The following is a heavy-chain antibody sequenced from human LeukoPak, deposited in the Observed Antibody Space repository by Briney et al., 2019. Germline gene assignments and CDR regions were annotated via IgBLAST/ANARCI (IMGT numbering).Heavy chain of an antibody. CDR3: AKRNYDFWNTYYSGYYFDY. CDR2: IGGSGGTT. V-gene: IGHV3-23*01. D-gene: IGHD3-3*01. CDR1: GFTFSSYA. Sequence: GGSLRLSCAASGFTFSSYAMSWVRQAPGKGLEWVSAIGGSGGTTYYADSVKGRFTVSRDNSKNTLYLQMNSLRAEDTAVYYCAKRNYDFWNTYYSGYYFDYWGQGTLVTVSS. J-gene: IGHJ4*02.